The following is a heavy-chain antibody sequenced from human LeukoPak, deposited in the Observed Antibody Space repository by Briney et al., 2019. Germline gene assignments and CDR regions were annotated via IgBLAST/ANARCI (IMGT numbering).Heavy chain of an antibody. D-gene: IGHD2-21*02. V-gene: IGHV5-10-1*01. J-gene: IGHJ3*02. CDR1: GYRFTSYW. Sequence: AESLKISRKGSGYRFTSYWISWVRHMPGKGLEWMGRIDPSNSYTNYSPSFQGHVTISADKSISTAYLQWSSLKASDTAMYYCARRALPPAYCGGDCFDSFDIWGQGTMVTVSS. CDR2: IDPSNSYT. CDR3: ARRALPPAYCGGDCFDSFDI.